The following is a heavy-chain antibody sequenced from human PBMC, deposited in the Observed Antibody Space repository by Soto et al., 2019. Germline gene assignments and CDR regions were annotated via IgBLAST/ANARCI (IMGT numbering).Heavy chain of an antibody. CDR2: ISYDGSNK. D-gene: IGHD3-10*01. V-gene: IGHV3-30-3*01. CDR1: GFTFSSYA. CDR3: ARGPYYGSGSYTFDY. Sequence: VGSLRLSCAASGFTFSSYAMHWVRQAPGKGLEWVAVISYDGSNKYYADSVKGRFTISRDNSKNTLYLQMNSLRAEDTAVYYCARGPYYGSGSYTFDYWGQGTLVTVSS. J-gene: IGHJ4*02.